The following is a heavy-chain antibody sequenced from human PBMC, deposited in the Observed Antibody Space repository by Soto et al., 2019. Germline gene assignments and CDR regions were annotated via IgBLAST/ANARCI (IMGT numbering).Heavy chain of an antibody. D-gene: IGHD3-22*01. CDR3: ARGDRYDSRGYYY. CDR1: GGSFSGYY. V-gene: IGHV4-59*01. J-gene: IGHJ4*02. Sequence: SETLSLTCGVYGGSFSGYYWSWIRQPPEKGLEWIGYIYYSGSTNYNPSLKSRVTISVDTSKNQFYLKLSSVTAADTAVYSCARGDRYDSRGYYYWGEGTLVTVSS. CDR2: IYYSGST.